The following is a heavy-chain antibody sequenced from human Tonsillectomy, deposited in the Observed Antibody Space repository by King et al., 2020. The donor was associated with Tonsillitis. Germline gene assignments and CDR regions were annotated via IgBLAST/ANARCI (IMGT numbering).Heavy chain of an antibody. J-gene: IGHJ1*01. V-gene: IGHV4-59*01. CDR1: GGSISSYY. CDR2: IYYSGST. Sequence: VQLQESGPGLVKPSETLSLTCSVSGGSISSYYWNWIRQPPGKGLEWVGNIYYSGSTSYNPSLKSRVTISIDTSKNQFSLKLSSVTAADTAVYYCASYFDSSGYYYSALMPEYFQYWGQGTLVTVSS. D-gene: IGHD3-22*01. CDR3: ASYFDSSGYYYSALMPEYFQY.